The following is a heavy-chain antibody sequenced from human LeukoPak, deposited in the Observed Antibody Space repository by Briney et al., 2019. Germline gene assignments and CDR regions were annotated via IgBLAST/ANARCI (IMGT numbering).Heavy chain of an antibody. Sequence: GASVKVSCKASGYTFTFYYIHWVRQAPGQGLEWMGWINPNGGGTNYAQKFQGRVTMTRDTSITTAYMELSRLRSDDTAMYYCARTWGLASCAGDCLHDAFDIWGQGTMVTVSS. D-gene: IGHD2-21*02. V-gene: IGHV1-2*02. J-gene: IGHJ3*02. CDR2: INPNGGGT. CDR3: ARTWGLASCAGDCLHDAFDI. CDR1: GYTFTFYY.